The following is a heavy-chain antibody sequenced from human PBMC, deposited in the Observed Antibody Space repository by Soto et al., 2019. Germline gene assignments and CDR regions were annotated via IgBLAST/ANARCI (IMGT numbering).Heavy chain of an antibody. J-gene: IGHJ4*02. CDR2: MSGRGGSV. CDR1: GFTFSDYA. CDR3: AKTFGSNWLLDY. V-gene: IGHV3-23*01. D-gene: IGHD6-13*01. Sequence: EVQLLESGGGLVQPGGSLRLSCAGSGFTFSDYAISWVRRAPGKGLEWVSAMSGRGGSVYYADSVKGRFSISRENSKNTVYLQMSSLRGEDTAIYYCAKTFGSNWLLDYWGRGTLVTVSS.